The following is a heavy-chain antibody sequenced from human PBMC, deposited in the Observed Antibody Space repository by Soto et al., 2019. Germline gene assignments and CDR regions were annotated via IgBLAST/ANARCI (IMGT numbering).Heavy chain of an antibody. V-gene: IGHV3-66*01. D-gene: IGHD2-2*01. CDR3: ARDGDVVPAAIDY. J-gene: IGHJ4*02. CDR1: GFTVSSNY. CDR2: IYSGGST. Sequence: EVQLVESGGGLVQPGGSLRLSCAASGFTVSSNYMSWVRQAPGKGLEWVSVIYSGGSTYYADSVKGRFTISRDNSKNTLYLQMNSLRAADTAVYYCARDGDVVPAAIDYWGQGTLVTVSS.